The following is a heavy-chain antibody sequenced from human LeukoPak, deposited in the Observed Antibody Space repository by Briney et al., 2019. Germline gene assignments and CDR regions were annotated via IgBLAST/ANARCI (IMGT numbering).Heavy chain of an antibody. V-gene: IGHV1-8*02. Sequence: GASVKVSCKASGYTFTSYGINWVRQAPGQGLEWMGWMNPNSGNTGYAQKFQGRVTMTRNTSISTAYMELSSLRSEDTAVYYCARTIRFLEWLSYYYYYGMDVWGQGTTVTVSS. J-gene: IGHJ6*02. CDR2: MNPNSGNT. CDR1: GYTFTSYG. D-gene: IGHD3-3*01. CDR3: ARTIRFLEWLSYYYYYGMDV.